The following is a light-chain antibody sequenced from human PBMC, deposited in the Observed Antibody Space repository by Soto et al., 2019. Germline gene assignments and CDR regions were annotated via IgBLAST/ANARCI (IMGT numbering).Light chain of an antibody. CDR2: EVT. J-gene: IGLJ2*01. Sequence: QSALTQPASVSGSPGQSITISCTGTSSDVGGYNYVSWYQQLPAKAPKLMIYEVTNRPSGVSNRFSGSKSDNTASLTISGLQAEDEADYYCSSYTSSGTLVFGGGTKLTVL. V-gene: IGLV2-14*01. CDR1: SSDVGGYNY. CDR3: SSYTSSGTLV.